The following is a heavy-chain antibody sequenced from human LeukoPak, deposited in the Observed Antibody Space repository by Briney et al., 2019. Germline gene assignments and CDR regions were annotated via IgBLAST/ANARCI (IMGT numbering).Heavy chain of an antibody. CDR3: ARGYCSSTSCYFNWFDP. J-gene: IGHJ5*02. V-gene: IGHV4-61*02. Sequence: SQTLSLTCTVSGGSISSGSYYWSWIRQPAGKGLEWIGRIYTSGSTNYNPSLKSRVTTSVDTSKNQFSLKLSSVTAADTAVYYCARGYCSSTSCYFNWFDPWGQGTLVTVSP. CDR1: GGSISSGSYY. CDR2: IYTSGST. D-gene: IGHD2-2*01.